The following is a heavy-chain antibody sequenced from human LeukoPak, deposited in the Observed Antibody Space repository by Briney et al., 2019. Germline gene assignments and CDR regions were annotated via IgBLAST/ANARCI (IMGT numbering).Heavy chain of an antibody. CDR2: INRSGGSI. D-gene: IGHD4-23*01. Sequence: ASVKVSCKASGYTFTSYYMHWVRKAPGQGLEWMGIINRSGGSIRYAQKFQGRVAMTRNVSTSTGYMELSSLRSEDTAVYYCASPSGNSDSFFDYWGQGTLVTVSS. CDR1: GYTFTSYY. CDR3: ASPSGNSDSFFDY. V-gene: IGHV1-46*01. J-gene: IGHJ4*02.